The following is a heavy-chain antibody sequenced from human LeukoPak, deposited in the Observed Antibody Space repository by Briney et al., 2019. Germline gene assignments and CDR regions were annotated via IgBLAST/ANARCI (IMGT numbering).Heavy chain of an antibody. V-gene: IGHV3-64*01. CDR2: ISSNGGST. CDR1: GFTFSSYA. Sequence: GGSLRLSCAASGFTFSSYAMHWVRQAPGKGLEYVSAISSNGGSTYYANSVKGGFTISRDNSKNTLYLQMGSLRAEDMAVYYCARVGGSSSWYDYWGQGTLVTVSS. D-gene: IGHD6-13*01. CDR3: ARVGGSSSWYDY. J-gene: IGHJ4*02.